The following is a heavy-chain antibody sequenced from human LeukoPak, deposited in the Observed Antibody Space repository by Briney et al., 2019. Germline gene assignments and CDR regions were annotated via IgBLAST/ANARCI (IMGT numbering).Heavy chain of an antibody. J-gene: IGHJ6*04. CDR2: ISYDRSNK. V-gene: IGHV3-30*04. CDR1: GFTFSSYA. CDR3: AREVRHYYGMDV. Sequence: GGSLRLSCAASGFTFSSYAMHWVRQAPGKGLEWVAVISYDRSNKYYADSVEGRFTISRDNSKNTLYLQMNSLRAEDTAVYYCAREVRHYYGMDVWGKGTTVTVSS.